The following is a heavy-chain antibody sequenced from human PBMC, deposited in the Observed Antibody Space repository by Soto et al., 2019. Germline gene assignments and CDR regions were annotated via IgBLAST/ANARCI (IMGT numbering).Heavy chain of an antibody. CDR3: ARGGGVGVAGSAAFDM. Sequence: QLHLVQSGAVVKKPGASVTVSCSASGYPVTAYYMHWVRQAPGRGLEWMGGINPATGAAKYTQTFPGRVTMTRDTSPSTVFMELSGLTSADTAVFYCARGGGVGVAGSAAFDMWGQGTLVTVSS. CDR2: INPATGAA. V-gene: IGHV1-2*02. CDR1: GYPVTAYY. J-gene: IGHJ3*02. D-gene: IGHD3-3*01.